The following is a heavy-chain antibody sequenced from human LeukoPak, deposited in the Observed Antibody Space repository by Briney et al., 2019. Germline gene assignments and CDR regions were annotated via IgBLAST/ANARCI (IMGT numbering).Heavy chain of an antibody. V-gene: IGHV3-11*01. J-gene: IGHJ4*02. CDR3: VRWNSREDY. Sequence: GGSPRLSSAASGFTFSDYYMSWIRQGPGKGLEWVSYISSSGSSIYYADSVKGRFTISRDNAKNSLYLQMNSLRAEDTAVYYCVRWNSREDYWGQGSLVTVSS. D-gene: IGHD1-7*01. CDR2: ISSSGSSI. CDR1: GFTFSDYY.